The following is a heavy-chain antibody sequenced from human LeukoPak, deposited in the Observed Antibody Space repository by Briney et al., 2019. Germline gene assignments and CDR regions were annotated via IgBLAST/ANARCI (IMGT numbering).Heavy chain of an antibody. J-gene: IGHJ4*02. D-gene: IGHD1-1*01. Sequence: GGSLRLSCAASEFTFSDYYMSWVRQAPGKGLEWVSVIYSEGNGGRTYYADSVEGRFTISRDNSKNTLYLQMNSLRAEDTAVYYCAKDLGWNDDAGYWGQGTLVAVSS. CDR2: IYSEGNGGRT. CDR1: EFTFSDYY. V-gene: IGHV3-66*02. CDR3: AKDLGWNDDAGY.